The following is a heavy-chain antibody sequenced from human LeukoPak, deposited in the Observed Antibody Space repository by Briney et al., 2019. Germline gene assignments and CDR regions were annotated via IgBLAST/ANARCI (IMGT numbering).Heavy chain of an antibody. D-gene: IGHD2-2*01. CDR2: INHSGST. CDR3: ARGAYCSSTSCYWGMDV. V-gene: IGHV4-34*01. J-gene: IGHJ6*02. Sequence: SETLSLTCAVCGGSFSGYYWSWIRQPPGKGLEWIGEINHSGSTNYNPSLKSRVTISVDTSKNQFSLKLSSVTAADTAVYYCARGAYCSSTSCYWGMDVWGQGTTVTVSS. CDR1: GGSFSGYY.